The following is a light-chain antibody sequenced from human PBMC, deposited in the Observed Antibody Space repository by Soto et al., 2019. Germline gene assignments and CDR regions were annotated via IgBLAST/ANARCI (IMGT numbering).Light chain of an antibody. J-gene: IGKJ1*01. V-gene: IGKV3-15*01. Sequence: EILMTQSPVPLSVSPGKSATLSCRPSQSVSSNLAWYQQKAGQAPSLLIYGACTRATGIPARFSGTGSATEFTLTISSLQSEDFALYYCQQYNDWPLTFGQGTKVDIK. CDR1: QSVSSN. CDR3: QQYNDWPLT. CDR2: GAC.